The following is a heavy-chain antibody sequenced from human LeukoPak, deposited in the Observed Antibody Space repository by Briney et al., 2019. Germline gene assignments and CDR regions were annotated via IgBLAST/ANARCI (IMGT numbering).Heavy chain of an antibody. V-gene: IGHV3-23*01. CDR3: AKDLVEMATISLDY. CDR1: GFTFSSYV. CDR2: ISGSGGST. Sequence: GGSLRLSCAASGFTFSSYVMSWVRQAPGKGVEWVSAISGSGGSTYYTGSVKGRFTISRDNSKNTLYLQMNSLRAEDTAVYYCAKDLVEMATISLDYWGQGTLVTVSS. J-gene: IGHJ4*02. D-gene: IGHD5-24*01.